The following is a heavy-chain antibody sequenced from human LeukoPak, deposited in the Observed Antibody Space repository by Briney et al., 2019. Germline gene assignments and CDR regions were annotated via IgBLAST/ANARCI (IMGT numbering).Heavy chain of an antibody. CDR2: INPNSGGT. Sequence: ASVKVSCRASGYTFTGYYIHWVRQAPGQGLEWMGWINPNSGGTNYAQKFQGRVTMTRDTSISTAYMELSRLRSDDTAVYYCARGDIVVLPAGIPHNWFDPWGQGTLVTVSS. J-gene: IGHJ5*02. V-gene: IGHV1-2*02. CDR3: ARGDIVVLPAGIPHNWFDP. CDR1: GYTFTGYY. D-gene: IGHD2-2*02.